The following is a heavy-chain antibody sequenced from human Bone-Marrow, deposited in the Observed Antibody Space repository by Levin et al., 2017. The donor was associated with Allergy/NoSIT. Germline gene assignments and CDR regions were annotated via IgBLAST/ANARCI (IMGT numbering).Heavy chain of an antibody. CDR3: AAQLSSYNHY. J-gene: IGHJ4*02. V-gene: IGHV2-5*02. CDR1: GFSLSTTGVG. CDR2: IYWDDDK. D-gene: IGHD6-13*01. Sequence: SGPTLVKPPQTLTLTCTFSGFSLSTTGVGVGWIRQPPGEALEWLTLIYWDDDKRYSPSLKSRLTITKDASKNQVVLTMTNMKPVDTATYYCAAQLSSYNHYWVQGTLVTVSS.